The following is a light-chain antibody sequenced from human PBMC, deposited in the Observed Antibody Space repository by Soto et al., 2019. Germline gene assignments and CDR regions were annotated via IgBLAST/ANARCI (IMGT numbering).Light chain of an antibody. V-gene: IGKV1-39*01. CDR2: AAS. CDR1: QSINRY. J-gene: IGKJ1*01. CDR3: LQDINYPWT. Sequence: DIQMTQSPSSLSASVGDRVTITCRASQSINRYLNWYQQEPGKAPRFLIYAASSLQSGVPSRFSGSGSGTDFPLTISSLQPQDFATYYCLQDINYPWTFGQGPKLDIK.